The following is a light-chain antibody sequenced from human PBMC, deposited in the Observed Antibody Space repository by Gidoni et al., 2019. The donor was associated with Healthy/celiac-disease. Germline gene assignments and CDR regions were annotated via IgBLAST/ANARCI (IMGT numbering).Light chain of an antibody. Sequence: DIQMTQSPSSVSASVGDRVTITCRASQGISSWLAWHQQKPGKAPKLLIYAASSLQSGVPSRFSGSGSGTDFTLTISSLQPEDFATYYCQQANSFPLTFXGXTKVEIK. J-gene: IGKJ4*01. CDR2: AAS. V-gene: IGKV1-12*01. CDR3: QQANSFPLT. CDR1: QGISSW.